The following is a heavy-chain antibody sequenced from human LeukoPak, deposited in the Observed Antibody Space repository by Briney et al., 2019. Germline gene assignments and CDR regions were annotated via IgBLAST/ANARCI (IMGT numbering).Heavy chain of an antibody. CDR1: GFTFSSHA. CDR2: ISTSGGST. CDR3: AKEPYSGSQLLDY. J-gene: IGHJ4*02. Sequence: GGSLRLSCAASGFTFSSHAMSWVRQAPGKGLEWVSAISTSGGSTYYADSVKGRFTISRDNSENTLYLQMNSLRAEDTAVYYCAKEPYSGSQLLDYWGQGTLVTVSS. V-gene: IGHV3-23*01. D-gene: IGHD1-26*01.